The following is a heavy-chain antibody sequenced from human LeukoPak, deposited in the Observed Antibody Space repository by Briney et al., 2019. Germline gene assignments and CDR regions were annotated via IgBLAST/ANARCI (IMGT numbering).Heavy chain of an antibody. V-gene: IGHV4-59*12. CDR2: IHYSGGIT. Sequence: SETLSLTCTVSGGSISSYYWSWIRQPPGKGLEWIGYIHYSGGITYYNPSLKSRVTISVDTSKNQVSLRLTSVTAADTAVYYCARDPASFLSGYRQSLWGQGTMVTVSS. CDR3: ARDPASFLSGYRQSL. CDR1: GGSISSYY. J-gene: IGHJ3*01. D-gene: IGHD5-12*01.